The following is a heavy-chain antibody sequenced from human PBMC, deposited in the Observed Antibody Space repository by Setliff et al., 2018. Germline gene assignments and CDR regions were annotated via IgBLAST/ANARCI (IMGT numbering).Heavy chain of an antibody. V-gene: IGHV1-69*05. D-gene: IGHD3-22*01. CDR2: TIPMFGTT. CDR1: GFTFKTYS. Sequence: ASVKVSCKASGFTFKTYSFSWIRQAPGQGLEWVGWTIPMFGTTSYARQFQGRVTIITDESTSTAYMQLSSLGSEDTAVYYCVREGVDSRSSTDYRYYMDVWGKGTTVTVSS. J-gene: IGHJ6*03. CDR3: VREGVDSRSSTDYRYYMDV.